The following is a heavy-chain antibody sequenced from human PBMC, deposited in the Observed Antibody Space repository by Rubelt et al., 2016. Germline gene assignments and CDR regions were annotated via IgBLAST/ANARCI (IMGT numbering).Heavy chain of an antibody. CDR3: ARMRNYYDSSGYYPYYYGMDV. Sequence: GVSWIRQPPGKALEWLAHIFSNDEKSYTTSLKSRLTISKDTSKSQVVLTMTKMDPVDTATYYRARMRNYYDSSGYYPYYYGMDVWGQGTTVTVSS. D-gene: IGHD3-22*01. CDR2: IFSNDEK. J-gene: IGHJ6*02. V-gene: IGHV2-26*01. CDR1: G.